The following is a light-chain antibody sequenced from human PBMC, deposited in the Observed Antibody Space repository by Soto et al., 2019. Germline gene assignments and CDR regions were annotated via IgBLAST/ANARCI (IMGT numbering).Light chain of an antibody. CDR2: DAS. Sequence: DIQMTQSPSTLSASVRDRVTITCRASQSISSWLAWYQQKPGKAPKLLIYDASSLESGVPSRFSGSGSGTEFTLTISSLQPDDFATYYCQQCSPPQTFGQGTKVEIK. CDR3: QQCSPPQT. CDR1: QSISSW. V-gene: IGKV1-5*01. J-gene: IGKJ1*01.